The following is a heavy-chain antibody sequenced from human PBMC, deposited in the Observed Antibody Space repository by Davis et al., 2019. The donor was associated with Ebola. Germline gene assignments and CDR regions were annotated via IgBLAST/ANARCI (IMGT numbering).Heavy chain of an antibody. V-gene: IGHV1-3*01. CDR3: ARAVGYGDYSDAFDI. J-gene: IGHJ3*02. Sequence: ASVEVSCKASGYTFTSYAMHWVRQAPGQRLEWMGWINAGNGNTKYSQKFQGRVTITRDTSASTAYMELSSLRSEDTAVYYCARAVGYGDYSDAFDIWGQGTMVTVSS. D-gene: IGHD4-17*01. CDR1: GYTFTSYA. CDR2: INAGNGNT.